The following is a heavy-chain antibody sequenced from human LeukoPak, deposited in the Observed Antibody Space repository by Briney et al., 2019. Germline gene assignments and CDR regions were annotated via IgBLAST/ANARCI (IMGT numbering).Heavy chain of an antibody. CDR2: ISSSSDYI. V-gene: IGHV3-21*04. D-gene: IGHD2-15*01. Sequence: GGSLRLSCAASEFTFSSYNMNWVRQAPGKGLEWVSSISSSSDYIYYADSVKGRFTISRDNAKNSLYLQMKSLRADDTAVYYCAKDKFSVAVVADRLKWFDPWGQGTLVTVSS. CDR1: EFTFSSYN. CDR3: AKDKFSVAVVADRLKWFDP. J-gene: IGHJ5*02.